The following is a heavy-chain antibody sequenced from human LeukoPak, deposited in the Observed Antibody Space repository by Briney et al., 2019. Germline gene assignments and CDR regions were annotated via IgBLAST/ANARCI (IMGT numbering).Heavy chain of an antibody. J-gene: IGHJ4*02. CDR2: IKQDGSEK. Sequence: GGSLRLSCAASGFTFSSYWMTWVRQAPGKGLEWVANIKQDGSEKYYVDSVKGRFTISRDNAKNSLYLQMNSLRAEDTAVYYCARVDVLLRFGESKYYFDYWGQGTLVTVSS. CDR3: ARVDVLLRFGESKYYFDY. D-gene: IGHD3-10*01. CDR1: GFTFSSYW. V-gene: IGHV3-7*01.